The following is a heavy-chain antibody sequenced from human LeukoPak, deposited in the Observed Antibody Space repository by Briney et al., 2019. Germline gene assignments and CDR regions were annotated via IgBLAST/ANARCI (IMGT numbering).Heavy chain of an antibody. CDR3: VPSSAWYLIWFDR. Sequence: PGRSLTPSRAAFALTSSKYFIHLVRQAPGKGLEWVAVVSYDGSNRYYADSVKGRFTISRDNSKNTVYLQLHNLPDVDTALYYCVPSSAWYLIWFDRWGQGTLVTASS. CDR2: VSYDGSNR. CDR1: ALTSSKYF. J-gene: IGHJ5*02. V-gene: IGHV3-30-3*02. D-gene: IGHD6-19*01.